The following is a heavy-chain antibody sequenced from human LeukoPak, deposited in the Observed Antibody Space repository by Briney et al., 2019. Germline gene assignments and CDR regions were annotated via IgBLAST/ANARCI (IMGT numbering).Heavy chain of an antibody. CDR3: ARRVTIFGVDPNWFDP. V-gene: IGHV4-34*01. Sequence: SETLSLTCAVYGGSFSGYYWSWIRQPPGKGLEWIGEINHSGSTNYNPSLKSRVTISVDTSKNQFSLKLSSVTAADTAVYYCARRVTIFGVDPNWFDPWGQGTLVTVSS. D-gene: IGHD3-3*01. CDR2: INHSGST. CDR1: GGSFSGYY. J-gene: IGHJ5*02.